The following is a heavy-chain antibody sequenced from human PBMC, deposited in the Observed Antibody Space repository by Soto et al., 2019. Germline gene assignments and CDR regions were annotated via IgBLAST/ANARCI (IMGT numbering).Heavy chain of an antibody. D-gene: IGHD3-10*01. J-gene: IGHJ6*02. Sequence: GGSLRLSCISSGFTFRTYTMNWVRQAPGKGLEWVSGIRGFSPYTFYAESVKGRFTISRDNAKNSLYLQMDSLRAEDTAVYYCARDRGYDAHDYYYDAMDVWGQGTTVTVS. V-gene: IGHV3-21*01. CDR3: ARDRGYDAHDYYYDAMDV. CDR2: IRGFSPYT. CDR1: GFTFRTYT.